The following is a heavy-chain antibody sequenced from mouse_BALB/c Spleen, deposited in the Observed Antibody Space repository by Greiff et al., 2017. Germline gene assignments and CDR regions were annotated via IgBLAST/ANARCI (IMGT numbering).Heavy chain of an antibody. J-gene: IGHJ4*01. V-gene: IGHV2-9-2*01. Sequence: VQVVESGPGLVAPSQSLSITCTVSGFSLTSYDISWIRQPPGKGLEWLGVIWTGGGTNYNSAFMSRLSISKDNSKSQVFLKMNSLQTDDTAIYYCVRDGYSAMDYWGQGTSVTVSS. CDR3: VRDGYSAMDY. CDR2: IWTGGGT. CDR1: GFSLTSYD.